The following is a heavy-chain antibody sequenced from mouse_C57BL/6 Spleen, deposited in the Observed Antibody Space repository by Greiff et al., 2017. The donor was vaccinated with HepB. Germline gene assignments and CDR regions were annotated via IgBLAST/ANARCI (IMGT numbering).Heavy chain of an antibody. CDR2: IDPSDSYT. CDR1: GYTFTSYW. Sequence: VQLQQPGAELVRPGTSVKLSCKASGYTFTSYWMHWVKQRPGQGLEWIGVIDPSDSYTNYNQKFKGKATLTVDTSSSTAYMQLSSLTSEDSAVYYCARRAGAFLYYFDYWGQGTTLTVSS. J-gene: IGHJ2*01. V-gene: IGHV1-59*01. CDR3: ARRAGAFLYYFDY. D-gene: IGHD3-3*01.